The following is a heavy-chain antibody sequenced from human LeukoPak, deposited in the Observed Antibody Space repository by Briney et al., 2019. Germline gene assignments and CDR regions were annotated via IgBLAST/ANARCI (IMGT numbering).Heavy chain of an antibody. J-gene: IGHJ4*02. CDR3: ASSSQYYYGSGSAIFDY. Sequence: ASVKVSCKASGGTFSSYAISWVRQAPGQRLEWMGGIIPILGTANYAQKFQGRVTITADKSTSTAYMELSSLRSDDTAVYYCASSSQYYYGSGSAIFDYWGQGTLVTVSS. D-gene: IGHD3-10*01. CDR2: IIPILGTA. CDR1: GGTFSSYA. V-gene: IGHV1-69*06.